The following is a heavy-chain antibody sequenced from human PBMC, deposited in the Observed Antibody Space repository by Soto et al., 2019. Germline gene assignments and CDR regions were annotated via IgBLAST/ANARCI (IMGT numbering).Heavy chain of an antibody. V-gene: IGHV1-69*01. CDR3: ARGQFHHVSNYYYALAV. CDR1: GGTFSSYA. Sequence: QVQLVQSGAEVKKPGSSVKVSCKASGGTFSSYAISWVRQAPGQGLEWMGGLIPMFNRPHSARKFQGRVTITADESTITAYMDRSSLRSEDTAVYYCARGQFHHVSNYYYALAVWGQGTTVTVSS. J-gene: IGHJ6*02. CDR2: LIPMFNRP.